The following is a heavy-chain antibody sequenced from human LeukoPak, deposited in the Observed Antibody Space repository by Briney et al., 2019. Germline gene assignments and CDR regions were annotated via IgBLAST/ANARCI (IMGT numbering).Heavy chain of an antibody. CDR1: GYSFTSYW. CDR3: ARGRAVAGPAPDFDY. CDR2: IYPGDSDT. Sequence: GESLNISCKGSGYSFTSYWIGWVRQIPGKGLEWMGIIYPGDSDTRYSPSFQGQVTISADKSISTAYLQWSSLKASDTAMYYCARGRAVAGPAPDFDYWGQGTLVTVSS. D-gene: IGHD6-19*01. V-gene: IGHV5-51*01. J-gene: IGHJ4*02.